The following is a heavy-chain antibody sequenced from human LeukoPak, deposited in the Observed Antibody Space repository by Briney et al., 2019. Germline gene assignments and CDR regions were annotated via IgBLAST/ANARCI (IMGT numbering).Heavy chain of an antibody. V-gene: IGHV4-34*01. J-gene: IGHJ4*02. CDR1: GGSFSGYY. D-gene: IGHD3-10*01. CDR3: ARGLYGSGSYRFDY. Sequence: SETLSLTCAVYGGSFSGYYWSWIRQPPGKGLEWIGEINHSGSTNYNPSLKSRVTISVDTSKNQFSLKLSSVTAADTAVYYCARGLYGSGSYRFDYWGQGTLVTVSS. CDR2: INHSGST.